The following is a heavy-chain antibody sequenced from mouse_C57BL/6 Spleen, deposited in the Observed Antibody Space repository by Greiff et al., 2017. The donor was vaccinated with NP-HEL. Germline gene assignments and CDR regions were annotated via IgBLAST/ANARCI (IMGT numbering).Heavy chain of an antibody. CDR1: GYSFTSYY. CDR2: IYPGSGNT. Sequence: QVHVKQSGPELVKPGASVKISCKASGYSFTSYYIHWVKQRPGQGLEWIGWIYPGSGNTKYNEKFKGKATLTADTSSSTAYMQLSSLTSEDSAVYYCARGGGYYDFDYWGQGTTLTVSS. V-gene: IGHV1-66*01. J-gene: IGHJ2*01. CDR3: ARGGGYYDFDY. D-gene: IGHD2-3*01.